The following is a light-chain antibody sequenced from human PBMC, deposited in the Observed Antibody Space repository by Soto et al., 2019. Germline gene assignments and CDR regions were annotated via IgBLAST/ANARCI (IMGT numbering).Light chain of an antibody. J-gene: IGLJ2*01. Sequence: QSALTQPRPVSGSPGQSVTISCTGTSSDVGGYDYVSWDQQHPGKAPKLMIYDVNKRPSGVPDRFPGSKSGNTASLTISGLQPEYEADYYCCSFAGRSTVVFGGGTKLPVL. CDR2: DVN. CDR1: SSDVGGYDY. V-gene: IGLV2-11*01. CDR3: CSFAGRSTVV.